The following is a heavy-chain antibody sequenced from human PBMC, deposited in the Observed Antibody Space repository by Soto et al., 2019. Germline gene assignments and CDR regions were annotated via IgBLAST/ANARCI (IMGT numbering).Heavy chain of an antibody. J-gene: IGHJ5*02. CDR1: GGTFSSYT. CDR3: ARLTGTTQGWFDP. V-gene: IGHV1-69*02. Sequence: ASVKVSCKASGGTFSSYTISWVRQAPGQGLEWMGRIIPILGIANYAQKFQGRVTITADKSTSTAYMELSSLRSEDTAVYYCARLTGTTQGWFDPWGQGTLVTVSS. D-gene: IGHD1-20*01. CDR2: IIPILGIA.